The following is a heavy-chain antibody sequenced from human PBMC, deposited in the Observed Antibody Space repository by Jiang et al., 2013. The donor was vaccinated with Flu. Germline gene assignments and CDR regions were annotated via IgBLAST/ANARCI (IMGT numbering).Heavy chain of an antibody. Sequence: SGYTFTSYGISWVRQAPGQGLEWMGWISAYNGNTNYAQKLQGRVTMTTDTSTSTAYMELRSLRSDDTAVYYCARDYSFSIAVAGTGGYWGQGTLVTVSS. V-gene: IGHV1-18*01. CDR1: GYTFTSYG. J-gene: IGHJ4*02. CDR3: ARDYSFSIAVAGTGGY. D-gene: IGHD6-19*01. CDR2: ISAYNGNT.